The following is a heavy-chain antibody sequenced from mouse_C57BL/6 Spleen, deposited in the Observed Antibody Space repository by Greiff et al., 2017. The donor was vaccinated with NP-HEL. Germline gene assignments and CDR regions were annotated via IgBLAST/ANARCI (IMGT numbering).Heavy chain of an antibody. CDR2: ISDGGSYT. V-gene: IGHV5-4*01. J-gene: IGHJ4*01. CDR1: GFTFSSYA. Sequence: DVKLQESGGGLVKPGGSLKLSCAASGFTFSSYAMSWVRQTPEKRLEWVATISDGGSYTYYPDNVKGRFTISRDNAKNNLYLQMSHLKSEDTAMYYCARDPYYGSSYEGAMDYWGQGTSVTVSS. D-gene: IGHD1-1*01. CDR3: ARDPYYGSSYEGAMDY.